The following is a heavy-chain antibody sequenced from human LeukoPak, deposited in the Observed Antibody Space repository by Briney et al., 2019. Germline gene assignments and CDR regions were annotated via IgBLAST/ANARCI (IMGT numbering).Heavy chain of an antibody. CDR2: IIPIFGTA. V-gene: IGHV1-69*13. J-gene: IGHJ3*02. D-gene: IGHD5-18*01. CDR3: ASSVKVDTAMGDAFDI. Sequence: SVKVSCXASGGTFSSYAISWVRQARGQGLEWMAGIIPIFGTANYAQKFQGRVTITADESTSTAYMELSSLRSEDTAVYYCASSVKVDTAMGDAFDIWGQGTMVTVSS. CDR1: GGTFSSYA.